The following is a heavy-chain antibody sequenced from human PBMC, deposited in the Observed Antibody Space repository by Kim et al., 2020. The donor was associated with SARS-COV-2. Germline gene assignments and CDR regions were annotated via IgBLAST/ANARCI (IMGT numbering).Heavy chain of an antibody. CDR1: GGSISSSNW. CDR3: ARALWFGEYYFDY. J-gene: IGHJ4*02. V-gene: IGHV4-4*02. D-gene: IGHD3-10*01. Sequence: SETLSLTCAVSGGSISSSNWWSWVRQPPGKGLEWIGEIYHSGSTNYNPSLKSRVTISVDKSKNQFSLKLSSVTAADTVVYYCARALWFGEYYFDYWGQGTLVTVSS. CDR2: IYHSGST.